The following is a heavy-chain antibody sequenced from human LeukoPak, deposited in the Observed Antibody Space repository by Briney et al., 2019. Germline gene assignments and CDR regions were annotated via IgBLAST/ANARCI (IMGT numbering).Heavy chain of an antibody. CDR1: GGSISSSSYY. V-gene: IGHV4-39*07. D-gene: IGHD1-26*01. CDR3: ASSGELLAFDY. Sequence: SETLSLTCTVSGGSISSSSYYWGWIRQPPGKGLEWIGSIYYSGSTYYNPSLKSRVTISVDTSKNQFSLKLSSVTAADTAVYYCASSGELLAFDYWGQGTLVTVSS. J-gene: IGHJ4*02. CDR2: IYYSGST.